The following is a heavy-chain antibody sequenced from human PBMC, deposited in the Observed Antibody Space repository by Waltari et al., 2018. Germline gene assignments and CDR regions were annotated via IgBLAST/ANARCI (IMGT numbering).Heavy chain of an antibody. CDR2: IKQDGSEK. V-gene: IGHV3-7*01. D-gene: IGHD6-6*01. Sequence: EVQLLESGGGLVQPGGSLRLSGAASGFTFSSYAMRWVRQAPGKGLEWVANIKQDGSEKYYVDSVKGRFTISRDNAKNSLYLQMNSLRAEDTAVYYCARDEYPYYYGMDVWGQGTTVTVSS. CDR1: GFTFSSYA. CDR3: ARDEYPYYYGMDV. J-gene: IGHJ6*02.